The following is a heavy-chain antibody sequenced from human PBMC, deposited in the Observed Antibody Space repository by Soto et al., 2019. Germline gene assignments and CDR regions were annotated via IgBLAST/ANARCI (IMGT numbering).Heavy chain of an antibody. Sequence: ASVKVSCKASGYTFTGYYMHWVRQAPGQGLEWMGWINPNSGGTNYAQKFQGRVTMTRDTSISTAYMELSRLRSDDTAVYYCARGNYDFWSGPQTTHYGMDVWGRGTTVTVSS. CDR1: GYTFTGYY. CDR2: INPNSGGT. V-gene: IGHV1-2*02. CDR3: ARGNYDFWSGPQTTHYGMDV. J-gene: IGHJ6*02. D-gene: IGHD3-3*01.